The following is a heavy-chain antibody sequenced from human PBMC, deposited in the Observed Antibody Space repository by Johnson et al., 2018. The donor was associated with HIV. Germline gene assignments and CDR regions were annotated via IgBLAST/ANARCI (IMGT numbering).Heavy chain of an antibody. CDR2: ISFDESNY. D-gene: IGHD6-6*01. CDR1: GFTFSSYA. V-gene: IGHV3-30-3*02. CDR3: AKVLPFEQLVPQGAFDI. Sequence: QVQLVESGGGVVQPGRSLRLSCVASGFTFSSYAMHWVRQAPGKGLEWVAVISFDESNYYYADSVKGRFIISRDNSKNTLYLQMNSLRAEDTAVYYCAKVLPFEQLVPQGAFDIWGQGTMVTVSS. J-gene: IGHJ3*02.